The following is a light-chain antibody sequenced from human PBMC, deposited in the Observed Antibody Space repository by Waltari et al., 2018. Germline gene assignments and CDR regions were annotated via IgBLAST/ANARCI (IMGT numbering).Light chain of an antibody. V-gene: IGLV2-14*01. CDR1: SSDVGGYNY. CDR2: EVS. J-gene: IGLJ2*01. Sequence: QSALTQPASVSGSPGQSITISCTGTSSDVGGYNYASWYQQHPGKAPKLMIYEVSNRPSGVSNRFSGSKSGNKASLTISGLQAEDEADYYCSSYTSSSTPRVVFGGGTKLTVL. CDR3: SSYTSSSTPRVV.